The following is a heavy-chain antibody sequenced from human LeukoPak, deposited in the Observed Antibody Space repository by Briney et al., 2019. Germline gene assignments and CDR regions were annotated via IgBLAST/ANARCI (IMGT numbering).Heavy chain of an antibody. CDR1: GFTFSSYE. D-gene: IGHD3-10*01. CDR3: ARGFSGSFAFDI. Sequence: GGSLRLSCAASGFTFSSYEMNWVRQAPGKGLEWVSYISSSGSTIYYADSVKGRFTISRDNAKNSLYLQMNSLRAEDTAVYYCARGFSGSFAFDIWGQGTMITVSS. V-gene: IGHV3-48*03. CDR2: ISSSGSTI. J-gene: IGHJ3*02.